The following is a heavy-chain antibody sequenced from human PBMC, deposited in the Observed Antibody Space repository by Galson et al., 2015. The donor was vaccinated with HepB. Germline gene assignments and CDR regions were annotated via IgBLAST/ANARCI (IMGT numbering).Heavy chain of an antibody. Sequence: SLRLSCAISGFTFTNDAMSWVRQAPGKGLEWVASLATIGGNTYYADSMKGRFTISRDSFTNTIYLQMDSLRAEDTALYYCASRTRLLGYAFGIWGQGTTVTVSS. J-gene: IGHJ3*02. V-gene: IGHV3-23*01. CDR1: GFTFTNDA. CDR3: ASRTRLLGYAFGI. CDR2: LATIGGNT. D-gene: IGHD2-8*02.